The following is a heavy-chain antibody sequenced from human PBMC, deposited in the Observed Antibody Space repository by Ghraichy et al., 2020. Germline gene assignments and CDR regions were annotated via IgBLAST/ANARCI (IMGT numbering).Heavy chain of an antibody. D-gene: IGHD3-3*01. Sequence: SETLSLTCTVSGGSISSGGYYWSWIRQHPGKGLEWIGYIYYSGSTYYNPSLKSRVTISVDTSKNQFSLKLSSVTAADTAVYYCARGFYDFYPGSSFDYWGQGTLVTVSS. CDR1: GGSISSGGYY. V-gene: IGHV4-31*03. CDR3: ARGFYDFYPGSSFDY. J-gene: IGHJ4*02. CDR2: IYYSGST.